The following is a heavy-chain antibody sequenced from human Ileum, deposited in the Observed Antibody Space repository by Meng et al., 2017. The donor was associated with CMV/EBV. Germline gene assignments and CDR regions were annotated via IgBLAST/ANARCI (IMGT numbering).Heavy chain of an antibody. J-gene: IGHJ4*02. CDR1: GDSVSRNGVA. Sequence: QVQLQQSGPGLVKPSQTLSVTCAISGDSVSRNGVAWNWVRQSPSRGLEWLGRTYYRSKWYNEYAESVKSRITINPDTSKNQFSLQLNSVTPEDTAVYYCARGESSSLDYWGQGTLVTVS. CDR3: ARGESSSLDY. CDR2: TYYRSKWYN. D-gene: IGHD6-13*01. V-gene: IGHV6-1*01.